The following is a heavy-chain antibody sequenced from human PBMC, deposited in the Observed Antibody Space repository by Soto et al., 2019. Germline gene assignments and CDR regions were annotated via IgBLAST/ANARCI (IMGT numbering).Heavy chain of an antibody. CDR1: GGTFSSYA. CDR2: ITPIFGTA. D-gene: IGHD2-15*01. J-gene: IGHJ5*02. Sequence: QVQLVQSGAEVKKPGSSVKVSCKASGGTFSSYAISWVRQAPGQGLEWMGGITPIFGTANYAQKFQGRVTITADESTSTAYMELSSLRSEDTAVYYCARGTSQYCSGGSCYSPAFDPWGQGTLVTVSS. V-gene: IGHV1-69*12. CDR3: ARGTSQYCSGGSCYSPAFDP.